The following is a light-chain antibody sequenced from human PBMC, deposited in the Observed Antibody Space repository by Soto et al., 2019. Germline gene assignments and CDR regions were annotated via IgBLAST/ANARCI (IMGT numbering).Light chain of an antibody. CDR2: GAS. J-gene: IGKJ1*01. CDR3: QQYGSLSWT. Sequence: EIVLTQTRGTLSLSPGERATLSCRASHSVSSYLAWYQQKPGQAPRIIIFGASGRATGIPDRFSGSGSGTDFTLTISRLEPEDFAVYYCQQYGSLSWTFGQGTKVDI. V-gene: IGKV3-20*01. CDR1: HSVSSY.